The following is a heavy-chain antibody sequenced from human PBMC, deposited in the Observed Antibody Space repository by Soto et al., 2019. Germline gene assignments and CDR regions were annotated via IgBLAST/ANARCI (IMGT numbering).Heavy chain of an antibody. Sequence: QVQLQESGPGLVKPSETLSLTCTVSGGSISRYYWSWIRQPPGKGLEWIGYIYYSGRTNYNPSLKRRVTTSVDTSKHQFSLKLSSVTAADTAVYYCARGYCSSTSCYIWDNWFDPWGQGTLVTVSS. D-gene: IGHD2-2*02. CDR2: IYYSGRT. CDR3: ARGYCSSTSCYIWDNWFDP. J-gene: IGHJ5*02. V-gene: IGHV4-59*01. CDR1: GGSISRYY.